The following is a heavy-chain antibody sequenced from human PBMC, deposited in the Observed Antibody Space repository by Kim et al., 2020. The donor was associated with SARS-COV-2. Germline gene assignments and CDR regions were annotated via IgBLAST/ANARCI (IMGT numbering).Heavy chain of an antibody. CDR1: GFTFSSYG. CDR2: ISYDGSNK. CDR3: AKEGSSSWYGMDGMDV. V-gene: IGHV3-30*18. D-gene: IGHD6-13*01. Sequence: GGSLRLSCAASGFTFSSYGMHWVRQAPGKGLEWVAVISYDGSNKYYADSVKGRFTISRDNSKNTLYLQMNSLRAEDTAVYYCAKEGSSSWYGMDGMDVWGQGTTVTVSS. J-gene: IGHJ6*02.